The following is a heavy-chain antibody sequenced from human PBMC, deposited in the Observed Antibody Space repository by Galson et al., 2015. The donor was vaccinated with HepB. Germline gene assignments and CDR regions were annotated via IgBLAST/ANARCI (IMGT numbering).Heavy chain of an antibody. CDR3: TRDDEGPYDFDLDY. D-gene: IGHD3-3*01. Sequence: SLRLSCAASGFTFGDYAMSWFRQAPGKGLEWVGFIRSKAYGGTTEYAASVKGRFTISRDDSKSIAYLQMNSLKTEDTAVYYCTRDDEGPYDFDLDYWGQGTLVTVSS. CDR2: IRSKAYGGTT. J-gene: IGHJ4*02. V-gene: IGHV3-49*03. CDR1: GFTFGDYA.